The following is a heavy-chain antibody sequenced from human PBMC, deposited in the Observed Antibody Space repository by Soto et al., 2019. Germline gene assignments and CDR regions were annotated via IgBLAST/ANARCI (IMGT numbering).Heavy chain of an antibody. CDR1: GDSITAGGHY. CDR3: AAPTATYWIFSI. Sequence: QSLTWTVSGDSITAGGHYWAWIRQHPEKGLEWLGYIHYSGTTDYNPSLKSRLTVSVDTSKNQFSLSLSSVPAADTAIYYCAAPTATYWIFSICGRGTLLTVS. J-gene: IGHJ2*01. CDR2: IHYSGTT. D-gene: IGHD2-21*02. V-gene: IGHV4-31*02.